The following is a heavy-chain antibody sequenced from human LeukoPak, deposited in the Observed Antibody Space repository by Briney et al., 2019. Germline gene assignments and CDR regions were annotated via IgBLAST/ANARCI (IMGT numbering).Heavy chain of an antibody. CDR1: GGSFSGGSFSGYY. CDR2: INHRGST. V-gene: IGHV4-34*01. J-gene: IGHJ6*03. Sequence: SETLSLTCDVYGGSFSGGSFSGYYWSWIRQPPGKGLEWIGEINHRGSTNYNPSLKSRVTVSVDTSKNQFSLKLSSVTAADTAVYYCARGNLWDYRRYYYYMDVWGKGTTVTVSS. CDR3: ARGNLWDYRRYYYYMDV. D-gene: IGHD4-11*01.